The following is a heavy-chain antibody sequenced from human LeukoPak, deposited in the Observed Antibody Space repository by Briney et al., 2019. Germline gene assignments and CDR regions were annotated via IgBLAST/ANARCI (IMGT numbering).Heavy chain of an antibody. CDR1: GFTFSSYW. V-gene: IGHV3-7*01. CDR3: ARARGITIVRGAPSWFDP. J-gene: IGHJ5*02. D-gene: IGHD3-10*01. CDR2: IKQDGSEK. Sequence: GGSLTLSCAASGFTFSSYWMSWLRPAPGKGLEWVANIKQDGSEKYYVDSVKGRFTISRDNAKNSLYLQMNSLRAEDTAVYYCARARGITIVRGAPSWFDPWGQGTLVTVSS.